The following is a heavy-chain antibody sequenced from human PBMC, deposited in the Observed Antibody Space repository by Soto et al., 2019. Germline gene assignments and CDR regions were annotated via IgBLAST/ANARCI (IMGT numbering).Heavy chain of an antibody. CDR3: ARDRRWYYYDSSGYYPAYYYYYGMDV. CDR1: GFTFSSYE. D-gene: IGHD3-22*01. CDR2: ISSSGSTI. Sequence: GGSLRLSCAASGFTFSSYEMNWVRQAPGKGLEWVSYISSSGSTIYYADSVKGRFAISRDNAKNSLYLQMNSLRAEDTAVYYCARDRRWYYYDSSGYYPAYYYYYGMDVWGQGTTVTVS. V-gene: IGHV3-48*03. J-gene: IGHJ6*02.